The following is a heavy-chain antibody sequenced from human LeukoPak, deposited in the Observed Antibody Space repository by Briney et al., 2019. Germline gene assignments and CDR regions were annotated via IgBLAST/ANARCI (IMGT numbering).Heavy chain of an antibody. V-gene: IGHV3-23*01. CDR3: AKTTTTGWK. J-gene: IGHJ4*02. Sequence: GGSLRLSCAASGFTFSNYAMSWVRQAPGKGLEWVSTISNSGDATYYADSVKGRFTISRDNAKNSLYLQMNSLRAEDTAVYYCAKTTTTGWKWGQGTLVTVSS. CDR2: ISNSGDAT. CDR1: GFTFSNYA. D-gene: IGHD6-19*01.